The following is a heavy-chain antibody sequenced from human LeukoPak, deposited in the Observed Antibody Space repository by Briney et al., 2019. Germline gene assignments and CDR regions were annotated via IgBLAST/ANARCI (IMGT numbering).Heavy chain of an antibody. V-gene: IGHV3-73*01. CDR3: TRLRIVGAIYYFDY. Sequence: GGSLRLSCAASGFTFSGSAMHWVRQASGKGLEWVGRIRGKANSYATAYAASVKGRFTISRDDSKNTAYLQMNSLKTEDTAVYYCTRLRIVGAIYYFDYWGQGTLVTVSS. D-gene: IGHD1-26*01. CDR1: GFTFSGSA. CDR2: IRGKANSYAT. J-gene: IGHJ4*02.